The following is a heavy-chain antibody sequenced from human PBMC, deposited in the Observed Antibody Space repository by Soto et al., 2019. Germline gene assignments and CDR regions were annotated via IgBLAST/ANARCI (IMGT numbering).Heavy chain of an antibody. CDR1: GVTFSAYW. CDR2: ISDDGSTA. J-gene: IGHJ4*02. CDR3: ARGPRVSSTGTGAH. Sequence: XGALRLSCSVAGVTFSAYWMHWVRQVPGKGLTWVSRISDDGSTATYADSVKGRFVISRDNAKNSLYLEMNTLRADDSGLYYCARGPRVSSTGTGAHWGRGTLVTVSS. V-gene: IGHV3-74*01. D-gene: IGHD1-1*01.